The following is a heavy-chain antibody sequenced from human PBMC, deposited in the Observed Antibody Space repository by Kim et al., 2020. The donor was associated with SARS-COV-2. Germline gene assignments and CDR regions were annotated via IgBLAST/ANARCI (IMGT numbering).Heavy chain of an antibody. CDR1: GYSFTSYW. D-gene: IGHD6-13*01. Sequence: GESLKISCKGSGYSFTSYWIGWVRQMPGKGLEWMGIIYPGDSDTRYSPSFQGQVTISADKSISTAYLQWSSLKASDTAMYYCARPHDDSSSWYAWGAYFDYWGQGPLVTVSS. J-gene: IGHJ4*02. CDR3: ARPHDDSSSWYAWGAYFDY. V-gene: IGHV5-51*01. CDR2: IYPGDSDT.